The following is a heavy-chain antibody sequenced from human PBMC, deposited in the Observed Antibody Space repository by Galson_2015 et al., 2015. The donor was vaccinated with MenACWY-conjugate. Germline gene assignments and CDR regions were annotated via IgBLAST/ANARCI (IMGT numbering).Heavy chain of an antibody. CDR1: GGSFTYYY. Sequence: SETLSLTCAVYGGSFTYYYWNWIRHSPGKGLEWIGEIHHYGSTNYNPSLKSRVTISLDTSKKQFSLRVNSVTAADTAVYYCARDRLFGDYIGWYLDLWGRGILVSVSS. CDR3: ARDRLFGDYIGWYLDL. CDR2: IHHYGST. D-gene: IGHD4-17*01. J-gene: IGHJ2*01. V-gene: IGHV4-34*01.